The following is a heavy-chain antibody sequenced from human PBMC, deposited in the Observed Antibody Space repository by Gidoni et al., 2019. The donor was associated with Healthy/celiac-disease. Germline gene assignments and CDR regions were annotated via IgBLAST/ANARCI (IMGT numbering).Heavy chain of an antibody. V-gene: IGHV1-18*01. Sequence: QVQLVQSGAEVKKPGASVKVSCKASGYTFTSYGISWVRQAPGQGLEWMGWISAYNGNTNYAQKLQGRVTMTTDTSTSTAYMELRSLRSDETAVYYCARGFDYTYYYGSGSLAEYFQHWGQGTLVTVSS. CDR2: ISAYNGNT. CDR1: GYTFTSYG. CDR3: ARGFDYTYYYGSGSLAEYFQH. J-gene: IGHJ1*01. D-gene: IGHD3-10*01.